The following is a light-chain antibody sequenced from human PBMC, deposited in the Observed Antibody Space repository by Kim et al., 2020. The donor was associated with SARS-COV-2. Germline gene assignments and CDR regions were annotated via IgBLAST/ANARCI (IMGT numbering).Light chain of an antibody. J-gene: IGLJ3*02. CDR2: RNN. Sequence: QTATLPCTGNSNNVGDQGAAWLQQHQGHPPRLLSYRNNNRPSGISERFSASRSGNTASLTITGPQPEDEADYYCSAWDSSLSVWVFGGGTQLTVL. CDR3: SAWDSSLSVWV. V-gene: IGLV10-54*01. CDR1: SNNVGDQG.